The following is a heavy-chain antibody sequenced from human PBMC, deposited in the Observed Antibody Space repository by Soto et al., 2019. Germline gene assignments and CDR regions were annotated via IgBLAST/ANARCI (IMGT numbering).Heavy chain of an antibody. D-gene: IGHD2-8*01. CDR1: GFTFSTYW. CDR3: ASDIVLMVYAIPNGMDV. CDR2: IKYDGSNK. J-gene: IGHJ6*02. Sequence: GGSLRLSCAASGFTFSTYWMNWVRQAPGKGLEWVAIIKYDGSNKYYADSVKGRFTISRDNSKNTLYLQMNSLRAEDTAVYYCASDIVLMVYAIPNGMDVWGQGTTVTVSS. V-gene: IGHV3-30-3*01.